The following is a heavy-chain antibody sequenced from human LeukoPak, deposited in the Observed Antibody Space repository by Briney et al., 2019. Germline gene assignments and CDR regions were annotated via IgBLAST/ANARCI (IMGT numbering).Heavy chain of an antibody. Sequence: SETLSLTCAVSGGSISSGGYSWTWIRQPPGKGLEWIGYIYHSGSTFYNPSLKSRVTISVDMSNNQFSLKLNSVTAADTAVYYCARGRDYYDSSGYSTSNDFDYWGQGTLVTVSS. J-gene: IGHJ4*02. CDR1: GGSISSGGYS. V-gene: IGHV4-30-2*01. CDR2: IYHSGST. CDR3: ARGRDYYDSSGYSTSNDFDY. D-gene: IGHD3-22*01.